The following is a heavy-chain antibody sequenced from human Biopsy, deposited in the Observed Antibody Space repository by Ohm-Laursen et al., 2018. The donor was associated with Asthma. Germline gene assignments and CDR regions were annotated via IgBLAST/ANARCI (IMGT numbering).Heavy chain of an antibody. CDR1: GFSVSSNY. V-gene: IGHV3-53*05. CDR2: IYSGGST. CDR3: ARSKVAGRSYYFDY. J-gene: IGHJ4*02. Sequence: SLRLSCSASGFSVSSNYMSWVRQAPGKGLEWVSVIYSGGSTYYADSVKGRFTISRDNSENTVSLQMNSLTTADTAVYYCARSKVAGRSYYFDYWGQGTLVTVSS. D-gene: IGHD6-19*01.